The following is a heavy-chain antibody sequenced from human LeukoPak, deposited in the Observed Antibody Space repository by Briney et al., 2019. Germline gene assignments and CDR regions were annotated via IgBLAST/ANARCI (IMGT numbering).Heavy chain of an antibody. Sequence: GGSLRLSCAASGVTLSDHHMDWVRQAPGKGLEWVGRIKSKTDGGTTDYAAPVKGRFTISRDDSKNTLYLQMNSLKTEDTAVYYCTTEGYYYDSSGSTTVGYWGQGTLVTVSS. V-gene: IGHV3-15*01. CDR1: GVTLSDHH. CDR2: IKSKTDGGTT. D-gene: IGHD3-22*01. J-gene: IGHJ4*02. CDR3: TTEGYYYDSSGSTTVGY.